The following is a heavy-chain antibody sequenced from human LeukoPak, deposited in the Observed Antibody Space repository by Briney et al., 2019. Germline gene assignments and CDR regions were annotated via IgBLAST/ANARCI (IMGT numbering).Heavy chain of an antibody. D-gene: IGHD3-10*01. Sequence: SESLSLTCTVSGASISSYYWSWIRQPPGKGLELIGYVYYSGGTNYNPSLKSRVTISADTSKNQFSLKLSSVTAADTAVYYCASASMVRGVSNWYFDLWGRGTLVTVSS. J-gene: IGHJ2*01. CDR3: ASASMVRGVSNWYFDL. CDR2: VYYSGGT. V-gene: IGHV4-59*01. CDR1: GASISSYY.